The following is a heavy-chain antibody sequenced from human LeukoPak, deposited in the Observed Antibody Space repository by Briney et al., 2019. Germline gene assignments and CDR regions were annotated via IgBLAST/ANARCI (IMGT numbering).Heavy chain of an antibody. CDR1: GGTISSGGYY. CDR2: IYYSGST. Sequence: SETVSLTCTVSGGTISSGGYYWSWNRQHPGKGLEWIGYIYYSGSTYYNPSLKSRVTISVDTSKDQFSLKLSSVTAADTAVYYCARDRRLGYCSSTSCTYNWFDPWGQGTLVTVSS. J-gene: IGHJ5*02. D-gene: IGHD2-2*01. V-gene: IGHV4-31*03. CDR3: ARDRRLGYCSSTSCTYNWFDP.